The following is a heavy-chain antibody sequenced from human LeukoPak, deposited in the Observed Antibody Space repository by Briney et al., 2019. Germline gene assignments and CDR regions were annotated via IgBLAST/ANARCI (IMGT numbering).Heavy chain of an antibody. J-gene: IGHJ3*02. V-gene: IGHV1-69*06. CDR2: IIPIFGTA. CDR3: ARGGGLIVVAVGPVGAFDI. CDR1: GGTFSSYA. D-gene: IGHD3-22*01. Sequence: SVKVSCKASGGTFSSYAISWVRQAPGQGLEWMGGIIPIFGTANYAQKFQGRVTITADKSTSTAYMELSSLRSEDTAVYYCARGGGLIVVAVGPVGAFDIWGQGTMVTVSS.